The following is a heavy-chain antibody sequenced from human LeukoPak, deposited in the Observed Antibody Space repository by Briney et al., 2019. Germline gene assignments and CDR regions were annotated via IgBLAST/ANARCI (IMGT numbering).Heavy chain of an antibody. CDR3: ATVMYYYDSSLNWFDP. D-gene: IGHD3-22*01. J-gene: IGHJ5*02. V-gene: IGHV1-69*13. CDR1: GGTFSSYA. Sequence: SVKVSCEASGGTFSSYAISWVRQAPGQGLEWMGGIIPIFATANYAQKFQGRVTITADESTSTAYMELSSLRSEDTAVYYCATVMYYYDSSLNWFDPWGQGTLVTVSS. CDR2: IIPIFATA.